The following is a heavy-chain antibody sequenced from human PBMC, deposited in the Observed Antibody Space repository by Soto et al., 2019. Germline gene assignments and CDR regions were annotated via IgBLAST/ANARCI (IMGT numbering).Heavy chain of an antibody. V-gene: IGHV1-69*06. CDR2: IIPIFGTA. CDR1: GGTFSSYA. J-gene: IGHJ4*02. CDR3: ARDLIDCTNGVCYPLFDY. Sequence: SVKVSCKASGGTFSSYAISWVRQAPGQGLEWMGGIIPIFGTANYAQKFQGRVTITADKSTSTAYMELSSLRSEDTAVYYCARDLIDCTNGVCYPLFDYWGQGTLVTVSS. D-gene: IGHD2-8*01.